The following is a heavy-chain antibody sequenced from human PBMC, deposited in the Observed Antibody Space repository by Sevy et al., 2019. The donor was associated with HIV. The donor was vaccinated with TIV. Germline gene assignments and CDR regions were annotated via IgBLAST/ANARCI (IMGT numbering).Heavy chain of an antibody. CDR3: ARDRRGYCSSTSCYPYGMDV. V-gene: IGHV3-53*01. CDR2: IYSGGNT. CDR1: GFTVSSNY. J-gene: IGHJ6*02. D-gene: IGHD2-2*01. Sequence: VGSLRLSCAASGFTVSSNYMTWVRQAPGKGLEWVSVIYSGGNTYYADSVKGRFTISRDNSKNTLYLQMNSLRAEDTAVYYCARDRRGYCSSTSCYPYGMDVWGQGTTVTVSS.